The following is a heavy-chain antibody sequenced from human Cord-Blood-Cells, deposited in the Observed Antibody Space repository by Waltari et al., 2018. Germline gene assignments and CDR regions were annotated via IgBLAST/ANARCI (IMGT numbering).Heavy chain of an antibody. J-gene: IGHJ3*02. D-gene: IGHD3-10*01. V-gene: IGHV4-59*01. Sequence: QVQLQESGPGLVKPSETLSLTCTVSGGSISSYYWSWIRQPPGKGLEWIGYFYYIGSTNDFPSLKRRVTISVDTSKNQFSLKLSAVTAADTAVYYCARSPGNDAVDIWGQGTMVTVSS. CDR2: FYYIGST. CDR3: ARSPGNDAVDI. CDR1: GGSISSYY.